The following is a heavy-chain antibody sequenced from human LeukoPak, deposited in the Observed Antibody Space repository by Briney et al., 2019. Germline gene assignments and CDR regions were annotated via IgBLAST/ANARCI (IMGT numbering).Heavy chain of an antibody. V-gene: IGHV3-15*01. D-gene: IGHD2-8*02. Sequence: GGSLRLSCAASGFTFSNAWMSWVRQAPGKGLEWVGRIKSKSGGGTADYAAPVGGRFTISRDDSKNTLYLQMNSLQTEASAMYYCPTYCTGGACYSGEYFGYWGQGTLVTVSS. CDR2: IKSKSGGGTA. CDR3: PTYCTGGACYSGEYFGY. J-gene: IGHJ4*02. CDR1: GFTFSNAW.